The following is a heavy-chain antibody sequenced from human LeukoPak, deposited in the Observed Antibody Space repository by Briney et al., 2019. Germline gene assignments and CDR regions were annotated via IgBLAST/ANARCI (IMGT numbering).Heavy chain of an antibody. CDR3: ARAVARRGFDY. CDR2: INPNSGGT. Sequence: ASVKVSCKASGYTFTSFGVSWVRQAPGQGLEWMGWINPNSGGTNYAQKFQGRVTITRDTSISTAYMELSRLRSDDTAVYYCARAVARRGFDYWGQGTLVTVSS. D-gene: IGHD2-15*01. J-gene: IGHJ4*02. V-gene: IGHV1-2*02. CDR1: GYTFTSFG.